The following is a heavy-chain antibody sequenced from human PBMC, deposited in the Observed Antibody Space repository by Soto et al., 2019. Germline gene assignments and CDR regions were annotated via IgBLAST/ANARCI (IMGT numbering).Heavy chain of an antibody. J-gene: IGHJ3*02. D-gene: IGHD2-2*01. CDR2: INHSGST. CDR1: GGSFSGYY. CDR3: ARAGYPYDAFDI. Sequence: SETLSLTCAVYGGSFSGYYWSWIRQPPGKGLEWIGEINHSGSTNYNPSLKSRVTISVDTSKNQFSLKLSSVTAADTAVYYCARAGYPYDAFDIWGQGTMVTVSS. V-gene: IGHV4-34*01.